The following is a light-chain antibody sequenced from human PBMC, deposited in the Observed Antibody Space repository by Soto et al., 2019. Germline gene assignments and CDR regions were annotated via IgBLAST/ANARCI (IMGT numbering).Light chain of an antibody. Sequence: PGERATLSCRASQSVSSNFLALYQQKPGQAPRLLIYGASNRATGIPDKFNGSGSGTDFTLTISRLEPEDFAMYYCQQYGSSTRTFGQGTKVDIK. J-gene: IGKJ1*01. CDR3: QQYGSSTRT. V-gene: IGKV3-20*01. CDR2: GAS. CDR1: QSVSSNF.